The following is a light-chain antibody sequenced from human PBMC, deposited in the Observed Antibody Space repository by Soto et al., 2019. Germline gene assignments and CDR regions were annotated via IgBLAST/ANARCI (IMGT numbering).Light chain of an antibody. Sequence: QSVLTQPPSASGTPGQRVTISCSGSTSNVGSNTVNWYQQVPGTTPRLLIYNNNQRPSGVPDRFSGSKSGTSASLAISGLQSEDEADYYCAAWDDSLNASYVFGTGTKVTVL. J-gene: IGLJ1*01. CDR3: AAWDDSLNASYV. CDR1: TSNVGSNT. V-gene: IGLV1-44*01. CDR2: NNN.